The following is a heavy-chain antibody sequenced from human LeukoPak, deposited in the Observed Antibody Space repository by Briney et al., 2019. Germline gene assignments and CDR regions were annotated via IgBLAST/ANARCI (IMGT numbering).Heavy chain of an antibody. D-gene: IGHD5-18*01. CDR3: CVDTAMVLFDY. V-gene: IGHV1-18*01. J-gene: IGHJ4*02. CDR2: ISAYNGNT. Sequence: ASVKVSCKASGYTFTSYGISWVRQAPGQGLEWMGWISAYNGNTNYAQKLQGRVIMTTDTSTSTAYMELRSLRSDDTAVYYCCVDTAMVLFDYWGQGTLVTVSS. CDR1: GYTFTSYG.